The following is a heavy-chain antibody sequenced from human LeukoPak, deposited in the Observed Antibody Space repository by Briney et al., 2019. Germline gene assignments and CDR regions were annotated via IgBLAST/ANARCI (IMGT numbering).Heavy chain of an antibody. CDR1: GGSISSSSYY. CDR2: IYYSGST. J-gene: IGHJ3*02. D-gene: IGHD3-16*02. V-gene: IGHV4-61*01. Sequence: SETLSLTCTVSGGSISSSSYYWGWIRQPPGKGLEWIGYIYYSGSTNYNPSLKSRVTISVDTSKNQFSLKLSSVTAADTAVYYCARDRYGGAKSPHAFDIWGQGTMVTVSS. CDR3: ARDRYGGAKSPHAFDI.